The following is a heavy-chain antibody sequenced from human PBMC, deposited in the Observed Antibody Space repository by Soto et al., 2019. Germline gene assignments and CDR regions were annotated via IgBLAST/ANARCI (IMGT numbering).Heavy chain of an antibody. V-gene: IGHV3-23*01. CDR1: GFAFSSYA. J-gene: IGHJ4*02. D-gene: IGHD1-26*01. CDR3: AKGGQWELLYYFDF. Sequence: GGSLRLSCAASGFAFSSYAMSWVRQAPRKGLEWVSAISGGGGSTYYADSVKGRFTISRDNSKNTLYLQMNSLRAEDTAVYYCAKGGQWELLYYFDFWGQGTLVTVSS. CDR2: ISGGGGST.